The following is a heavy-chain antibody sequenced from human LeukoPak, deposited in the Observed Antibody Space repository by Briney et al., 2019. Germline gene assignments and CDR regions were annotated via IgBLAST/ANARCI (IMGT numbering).Heavy chain of an antibody. V-gene: IGHV6-1*01. CDR2: TYYRSKWYN. J-gene: IGHJ4*02. Sequence: SQTLSLTCAISGDXXSSXSAAWNWIXQSPSXGLXWLGRTYYRSKWYNDYAVSVKSRITINPDTSKNQFSLQLNSVTPEDTAVYYCARDRRLAADYWGQGTLVTVSS. CDR3: ARDRRLAADY. D-gene: IGHD6-19*01. CDR1: GDXXSSXSAA.